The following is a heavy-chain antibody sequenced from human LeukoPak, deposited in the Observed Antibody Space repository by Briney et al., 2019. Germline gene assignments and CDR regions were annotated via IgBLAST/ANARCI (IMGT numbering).Heavy chain of an antibody. CDR1: GFTFNNYW. V-gene: IGHV3-7*04. D-gene: IGHD1-14*01. J-gene: IGHJ4*02. CDR2: IKQDGSEK. Sequence: GGSPRLSCAASGFTFNNYWMSWVRQAPGKGLEWVANIKQDGSEKYYVDSVKGRFIISRDNAKNSLYLQMNSLRAEDTALYYCARHNPLWGYWGQGTLVTVSS. CDR3: ARHNPLWGY.